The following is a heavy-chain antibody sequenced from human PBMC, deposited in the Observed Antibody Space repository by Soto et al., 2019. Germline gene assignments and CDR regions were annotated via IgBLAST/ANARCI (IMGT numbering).Heavy chain of an antibody. V-gene: IGHV3-30*03. Sequence: PGGSLRLSCTASGFNLGNYNVHWVRQAPGEGLKWVAVISYDASTQYFAGSVKGRFTMSRDRSNNTVYVEMNSLRTEDTAIYFCSTQSWLPSHHWGKGALVTVSS. D-gene: IGHD6-19*01. J-gene: IGHJ5*02. CDR2: ISYDASTQ. CDR1: GFNLGNYN. CDR3: STQSWLPSHH.